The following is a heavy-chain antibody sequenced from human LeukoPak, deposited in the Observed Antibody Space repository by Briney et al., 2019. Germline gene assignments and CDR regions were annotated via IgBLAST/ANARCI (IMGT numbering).Heavy chain of an antibody. CDR2: INHSGST. CDR3: ARGIAAAGTPLFDY. Sequence: PSETLSLTCAVYGGSFSGYYWSWIRQPPGKGLEWIGEINHSGSTNYNPSLKSRVTISVDTSKNQFSLKLSSVTAADTAVYYCARGIAAAGTPLFDYWGQGTLVTVSS. J-gene: IGHJ4*02. V-gene: IGHV4-34*01. D-gene: IGHD6-13*01. CDR1: GGSFSGYY.